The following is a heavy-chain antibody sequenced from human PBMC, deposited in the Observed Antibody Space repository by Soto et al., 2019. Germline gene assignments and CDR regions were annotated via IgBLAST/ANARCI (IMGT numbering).Heavy chain of an antibody. CDR2: ISYDGSNK. CDR1: GFTFSSYA. D-gene: IGHD3-16*01. Sequence: QVQLVEPGGGVVQPGRSLRLSCAASGFTFSSYAMHWVRQAPGKGLEWVAVISYDGSNKYYADSVKGRFTISRDNSKNTLYLQMNSLRAEDTAVYYCARAYEGDYFDYWGQGTLVTVSS. V-gene: IGHV3-30-3*01. J-gene: IGHJ4*02. CDR3: ARAYEGDYFDY.